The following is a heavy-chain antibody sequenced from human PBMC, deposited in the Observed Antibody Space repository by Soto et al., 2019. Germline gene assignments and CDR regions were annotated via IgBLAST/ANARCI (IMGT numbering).Heavy chain of an antibody. J-gene: IGHJ3*02. Sequence: SEILSLTCAVYGGSFSGYYWSWIRQPPGKGLEWIGEINHSGSTNYNPSLKSRVTISVDTSKNQFSLKLSSVTAADTAVYYCARGYSYGGDAFDIWGQGTMVTVSS. CDR1: GGSFSGYY. CDR3: ARGYSYGGDAFDI. V-gene: IGHV4-34*01. D-gene: IGHD5-18*01. CDR2: INHSGST.